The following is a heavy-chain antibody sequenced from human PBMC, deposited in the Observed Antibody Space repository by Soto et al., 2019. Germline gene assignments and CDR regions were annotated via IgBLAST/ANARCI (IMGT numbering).Heavy chain of an antibody. D-gene: IGHD6-13*01. V-gene: IGHV4-59*08. CDR3: ARAKAPLYGSGWYWFDP. J-gene: IGHJ5*02. CDR2: IYYSGST. Sequence: TSETLSLTCTVAGGSLSSYYLSWIRQPPGKGLEWIGYIYYSGSTNYNPSLKSRVTISVDTSKNQFSLKLSSVTAADTAVYYCARAKAPLYGSGWYWFDPGGQGTRVPVSS. CDR1: GGSLSSYY.